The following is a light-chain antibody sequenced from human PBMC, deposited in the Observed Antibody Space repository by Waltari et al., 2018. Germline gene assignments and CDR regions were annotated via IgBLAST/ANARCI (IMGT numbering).Light chain of an antibody. Sequence: QSALTQPASVSGSPGQSITISSTGTRSDIGKFNHVSWYQPHPGKAPKLIIFEDDKRPFGVSSRFSASKSGNTASLIIAGLQVDDEADYFCCSYAGDVTYVFGAGTKVTVL. V-gene: IGLV2-23*01. CDR3: CSYAGDVTYV. CDR2: EDD. CDR1: RSDIGKFNH. J-gene: IGLJ1*01.